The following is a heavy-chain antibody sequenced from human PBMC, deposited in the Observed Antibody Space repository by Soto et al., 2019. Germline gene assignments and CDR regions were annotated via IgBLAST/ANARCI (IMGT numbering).Heavy chain of an antibody. J-gene: IGHJ5*02. Sequence: EVQLVESGGGVVKPGGSLRLSCEASEFTFSSYTMNWDRQAPGKGLEWVSSISGSSSYIYYAYSVKGRFTISRDNAKNSLYLQMNGLRSEYTAGYSCAIDSQWRRRHCWFDHWGQGILVTVPS. CDR3: AIDSQWRRRHCWFDH. CDR1: EFTFSSYT. V-gene: IGHV3-21*06. CDR2: ISGSSSYI. D-gene: IGHD6-19*01.